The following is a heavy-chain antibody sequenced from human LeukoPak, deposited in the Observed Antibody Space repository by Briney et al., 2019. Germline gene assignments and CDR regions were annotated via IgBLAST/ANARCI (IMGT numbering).Heavy chain of an antibody. V-gene: IGHV3-30*03. Sequence: GRSLRLSCAASGFPFSSYGMHWVRQAPGKGLEWVAVLSYDGSNEYYADSVKGRFTISRDNSKNTLYLQMNSLRAEDTAVYYCARDCGGGSCYGPYDAFDIWGQGTMVTVSS. D-gene: IGHD2-15*01. CDR3: ARDCGGGSCYGPYDAFDI. CDR2: LSYDGSNE. CDR1: GFPFSSYG. J-gene: IGHJ3*02.